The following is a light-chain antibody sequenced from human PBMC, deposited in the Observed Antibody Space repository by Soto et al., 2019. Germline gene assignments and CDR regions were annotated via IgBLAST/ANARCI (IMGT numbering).Light chain of an antibody. CDR2: GAS. CDR1: QSVSSN. V-gene: IGKV3-15*01. Sequence: EIVLTQSPATLSVSPGERATLSCGASQSVSSNVAWYQQKPGQAPSLLIYGASTRATGVPARFSGSGSGTEFTLTISSLQSEDFAVYYCQQYNNWPPLTFGGGTKVDIK. J-gene: IGKJ4*01. CDR3: QQYNNWPPLT.